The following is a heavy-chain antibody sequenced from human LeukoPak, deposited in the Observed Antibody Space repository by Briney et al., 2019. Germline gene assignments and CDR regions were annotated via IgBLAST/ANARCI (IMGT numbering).Heavy chain of an antibody. CDR2: IRFDGSIK. D-gene: IGHD2-21*01. CDR3: ASGVIADNH. V-gene: IGHV3-30*02. Sequence: GGSLRLSCATSGFTFSSSAMQWVRQAPGKGLEWVAFIRFDGSIKDYGDSVKGRFTISRDNSRDTLYLQMNSLRFEDTAVYYCASGVIADNHWGQGTLVTVSS. CDR1: GFTFSSSA. J-gene: IGHJ5*02.